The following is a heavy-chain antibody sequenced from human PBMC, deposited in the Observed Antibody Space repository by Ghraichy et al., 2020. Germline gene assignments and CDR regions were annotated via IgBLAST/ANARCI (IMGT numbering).Heavy chain of an antibody. CDR1: GFTFSSYS. CDR3: ARDRGAGGLRLGDAVDI. D-gene: IGHD2-8*02. Sequence: GGSLRLSCAASGFTFSSYSMNWVRQAPGKGLEWVSSISSSSSYIYYADSVKGRFTISRDNAKNSLYLQMNSLRAEDTAVYYCARDRGAGGLRLGDAVDIWGQGTTVTVAS. CDR2: ISSSSSYI. V-gene: IGHV3-21*01. J-gene: IGHJ3*02.